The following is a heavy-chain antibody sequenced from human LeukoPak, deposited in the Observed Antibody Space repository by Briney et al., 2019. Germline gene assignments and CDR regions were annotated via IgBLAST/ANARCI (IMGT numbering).Heavy chain of an antibody. V-gene: IGHV3-23*01. CDR2: ITGSGGST. Sequence: GGSLRLSCGASGFTFSSYAMSWVRQAPGKGLEWVSVITGSGGSTYYADSVKGRFTISRDNSKNTLYLQMNSLRAEDTAVYYCAKEYCSSTSCAVDYRGQGTLVTVSS. D-gene: IGHD2-2*01. CDR1: GFTFSSYA. CDR3: AKEYCSSTSCAVDY. J-gene: IGHJ4*02.